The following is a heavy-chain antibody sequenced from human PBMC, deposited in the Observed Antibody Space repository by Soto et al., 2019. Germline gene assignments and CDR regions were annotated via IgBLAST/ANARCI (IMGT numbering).Heavy chain of an antibody. V-gene: IGHV3-23*01. Sequence: EVQLMESGGGLVQPGGSLRLSCAASGLTFSSYAMSWVRQAPGKGLEWVSAISGSGGSTYYAGSVKGRFTISRDNSKNTLYLQMNSLRAEDTAVYYCALGGRVVVTAIPIDYWGQGTLVTVSS. CDR1: GLTFSSYA. J-gene: IGHJ4*02. D-gene: IGHD2-21*02. CDR2: ISGSGGST. CDR3: ALGGRVVVTAIPIDY.